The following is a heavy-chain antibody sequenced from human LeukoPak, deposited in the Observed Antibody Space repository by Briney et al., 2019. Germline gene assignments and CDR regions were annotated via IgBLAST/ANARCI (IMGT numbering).Heavy chain of an antibody. CDR3: AKDDQWSLDY. D-gene: IGHD2-15*01. Sequence: GGPLRLSCGASGFTFSTNGIHWVRQAPGKGLEWVAYIRKDGSDKYYAGSVKGRFTISRDNSKNTLYLQMNSLRPEDTALYYCAKDDQWSLDYWGQGTLVTVSS. CDR2: IRKDGSDK. CDR1: GFTFSTNG. J-gene: IGHJ4*02. V-gene: IGHV3-30*02.